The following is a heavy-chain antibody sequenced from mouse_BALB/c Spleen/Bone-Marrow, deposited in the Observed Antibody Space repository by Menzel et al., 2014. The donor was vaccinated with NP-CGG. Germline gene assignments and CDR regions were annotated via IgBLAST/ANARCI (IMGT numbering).Heavy chain of an antibody. J-gene: IGHJ4*01. CDR3: ARNYDGAMDY. D-gene: IGHD2-12*01. V-gene: IGHV7-3*02. CDR1: GFTFTDYY. CDR2: IRNKANGYTT. Sequence: EVKLVESGGGLVQPGGSLRLSCAASGFTFTDYYMSWVRPPPGKALEWLGFIRNKANGYTTEYSASVKGRFTISRDNSQSILYLQMNTLRAEDSATYYCARNYDGAMDYWGQGTSVTVSS.